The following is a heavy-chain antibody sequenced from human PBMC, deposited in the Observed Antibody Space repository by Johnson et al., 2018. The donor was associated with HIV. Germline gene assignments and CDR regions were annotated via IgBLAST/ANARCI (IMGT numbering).Heavy chain of an antibody. CDR3: ARERNAAAGLDAFDI. D-gene: IGHD6-13*01. V-gene: IGHV3-53*01. CDR1: GFTVSGHY. J-gene: IGHJ3*02. CDR2: IYSGDSA. Sequence: VQLVESGGGLIQPGGSLRLSCAASGFTVSGHYMNWVRQAPGKGLEWVSVIYSGDSAYYTHAVKGRFTTSRDNSKNTLYLQMASLRAEATAVYYCARERNAAAGLDAFDIWGQGTMVTVSS.